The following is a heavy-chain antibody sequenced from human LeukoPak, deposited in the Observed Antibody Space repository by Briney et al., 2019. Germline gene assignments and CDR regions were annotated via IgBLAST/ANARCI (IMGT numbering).Heavy chain of an antibody. V-gene: IGHV7-4-1*02. J-gene: IGHJ4*02. CDR1: GYPFSAHF. D-gene: IGHD3-10*01. CDR3: VRGTPTPGMDY. CDR2: IDTTTGSP. Sequence: ASVKVSCKASGYPFSAHFLNWVRQAPGQGLEWMGNIDTTTGSPRYAQDFTGRFVFSLGTSVSTAYLQITSLKADDTAAYYCVRGTPTPGMDYWGQGTQVTVSS.